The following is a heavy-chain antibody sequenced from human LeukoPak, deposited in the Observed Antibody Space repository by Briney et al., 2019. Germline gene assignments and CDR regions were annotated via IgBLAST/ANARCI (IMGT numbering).Heavy chain of an antibody. D-gene: IGHD3-9*01. Sequence: GTSLRLSCTVSGFSFSSYAMHWVRQAPGKGLEWVTLISYDGSNKYYADSVKGRFTITRDNSKNTLYLQMNSLRDEDTAVYYCARAGYDILTGYRNNDYWGQGTLVTVSS. CDR3: ARAGYDILTGYRNNDY. V-gene: IGHV3-30-3*01. CDR1: GFSFSSYA. CDR2: ISYDGSNK. J-gene: IGHJ4*02.